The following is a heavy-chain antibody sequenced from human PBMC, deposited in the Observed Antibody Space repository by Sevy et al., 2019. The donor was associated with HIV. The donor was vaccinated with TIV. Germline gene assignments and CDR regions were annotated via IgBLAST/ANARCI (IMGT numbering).Heavy chain of an antibody. CDR1: GFTTGFTFSDYW. V-gene: IGHV3-7*01. CDR2: IKEDGTEI. D-gene: IGHD3-10*01. J-gene: IGHJ4*02. CDR3: ARGGYYGYSGLDY. Sequence: GGSLRLSCAASGFTTGFTFSDYWMAWVRQAPGKGLEWVANIKEDGTEIYYLDSLKGRFTISGDNAKNLLYLQMNSLRAEDTAVYYCARGGYYGYSGLDYWGQGTLVTVSS.